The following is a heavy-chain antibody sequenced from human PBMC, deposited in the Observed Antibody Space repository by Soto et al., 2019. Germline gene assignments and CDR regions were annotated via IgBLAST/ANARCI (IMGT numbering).Heavy chain of an antibody. J-gene: IGHJ4*02. V-gene: IGHV3-33*01. Sequence: QVQLVESGGGVVQPGRSLRLSCAASGFTFSSYGMHWVRQAPGKGLEWVAVIWYDGSNKYYADSVKGRFTISRDNAKNSLYLQMNSLRDEDTAVYYCARLSIAVADYWGQGTLVTVSS. CDR1: GFTFSSYG. D-gene: IGHD6-19*01. CDR2: IWYDGSNK. CDR3: ARLSIAVADY.